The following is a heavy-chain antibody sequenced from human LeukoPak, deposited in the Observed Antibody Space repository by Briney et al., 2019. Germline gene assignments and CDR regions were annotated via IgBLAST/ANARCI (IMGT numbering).Heavy chain of an antibody. Sequence: GASVKVSCKASGGTFVGYGISWVRLAPAQGLEWMGGIIPIFDSPNYAQKFLGRLSITADESTGTAYMELSSLKSDDTAMYYCARWGHSTLDYYFDYWGQGTLVTVSS. V-gene: IGHV1-69*13. CDR3: ARWGHSTLDYYFDY. CDR2: IIPIFDSP. CDR1: GGTFVGYG. D-gene: IGHD3/OR15-3a*01. J-gene: IGHJ4*02.